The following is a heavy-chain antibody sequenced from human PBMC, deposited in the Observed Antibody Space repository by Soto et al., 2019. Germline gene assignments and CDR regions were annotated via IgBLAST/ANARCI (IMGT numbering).Heavy chain of an antibody. CDR1: GYTFTGYY. Sequence: QVQLVQSGAEVKKPGASVKVSCKASGYTFTGYYMHWVRQAPGQGLEWMGWINPNSGGTNYAQKFQGWVTLTRDTAISTAYMELSRLRSDDTAVYYCARGYCSRTSCYWMYYFDYWGQGTLVTVSS. D-gene: IGHD2-2*01. CDR2: INPNSGGT. J-gene: IGHJ4*02. CDR3: ARGYCSRTSCYWMYYFDY. V-gene: IGHV1-2*04.